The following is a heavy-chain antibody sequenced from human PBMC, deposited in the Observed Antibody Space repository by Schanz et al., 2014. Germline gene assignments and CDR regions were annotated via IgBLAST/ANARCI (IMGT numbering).Heavy chain of an antibody. D-gene: IGHD4-17*01. CDR1: GFTFSSYC. V-gene: IGHV3-74*01. CDR2: IKSDGSST. CDR3: ARKMKVGGYGGKRHDALDI. J-gene: IGHJ3*02. Sequence: EVQLVESGGGLVQPGGSLRLSCAASGFTFSSYCMHWVRQVPGKGLVWVSRIKSDGSSTIYADSMKGRFTISRDNAKNTLYLQMNSLRAEDTAVYYCARKMKVGGYGGKRHDALDIWGQGTMVTVSS.